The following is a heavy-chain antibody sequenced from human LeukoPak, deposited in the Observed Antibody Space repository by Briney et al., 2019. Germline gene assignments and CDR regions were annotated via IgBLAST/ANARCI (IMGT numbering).Heavy chain of an antibody. CDR3: ARGSGGYNWFDP. V-gene: IGHV1-69*05. CDR1: GGTFSSYA. Sequence: SVKVSCKASGGTFSSYAISWVRQAPGQGLEWMGGIIPIFGTANYAQKFQGRVTITTDESTSTAYMELSRLRSEDTAVYYCARGSGGYNWFDPWGQGTLVTVSS. CDR2: IIPIFGTA. D-gene: IGHD6-25*01. J-gene: IGHJ5*02.